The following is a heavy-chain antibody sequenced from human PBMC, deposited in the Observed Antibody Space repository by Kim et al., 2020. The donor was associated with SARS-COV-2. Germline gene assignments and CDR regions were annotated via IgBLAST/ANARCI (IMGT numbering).Heavy chain of an antibody. CDR2: VSPIGGGT. J-gene: IGHJ5*01. CDR1: GYTFTSYN. V-gene: IGHV1-46*01. CDR3: ARRWFDF. Sequence: ASVKVSCKASGYTFTSYNMHWVRQAPGQGLEWVGVVSPIGGGTTYAQNFQDRVTLTRDTSTSTVYMELRSLRSEDTAVYYCARRWFDFWGQGTLVTVSS.